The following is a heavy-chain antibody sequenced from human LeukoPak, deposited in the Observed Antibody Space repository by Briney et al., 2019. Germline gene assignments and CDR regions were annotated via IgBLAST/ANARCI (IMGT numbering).Heavy chain of an antibody. J-gene: IGHJ4*02. CDR1: GFTFSSYS. CDR3: AYREN. V-gene: IGHV3-48*02. Sequence: PGGSLRLSCAASGFTFSSYSMNWVRQAPGKGLEWVSYISSSSTIYYADSVKGRFTISRDNAKNSMYLQMNSLRDEDTAVYYCAYRENWGQGTLVTVSS. D-gene: IGHD3-16*02. CDR2: ISSSSTI.